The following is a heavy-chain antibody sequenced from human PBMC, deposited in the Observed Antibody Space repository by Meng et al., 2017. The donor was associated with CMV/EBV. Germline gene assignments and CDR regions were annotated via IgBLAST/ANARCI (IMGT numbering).Heavy chain of an antibody. D-gene: IGHD6-13*01. CDR1: GFTFDDYG. V-gene: IGHV3-20*01. J-gene: IGHJ4*02. CDR2: INWNGGST. CDR3: ARVAAAGDFDY. Sequence: GESPKISCAASGFTFDDYGMSWVRQAPGKGLEWVSGINWNGGSTGYADSVKGRFTISRDNAKNSLYLQMNSLRAEDTALYHCARVAAAGDFDYWGQGTLVTVSS.